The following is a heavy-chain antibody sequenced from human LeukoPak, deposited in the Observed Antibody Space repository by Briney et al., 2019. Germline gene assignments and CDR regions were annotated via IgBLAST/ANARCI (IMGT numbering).Heavy chain of an antibody. CDR1: GGSFSGYY. CDR2: INHSGST. J-gene: IGHJ4*02. CDR3: AREGCSGGSCNFDY. D-gene: IGHD2-15*01. Sequence: SETLSLTCAVYGGSFSGYYWSWIRQPPGKGLEWIGEINHSGSTNYNPSLKSRVTVSVDTSKNQFSLKLSSVTAADTAVYYCAREGCSGGSCNFDYWGQGTLVTVSS. V-gene: IGHV4-34*01.